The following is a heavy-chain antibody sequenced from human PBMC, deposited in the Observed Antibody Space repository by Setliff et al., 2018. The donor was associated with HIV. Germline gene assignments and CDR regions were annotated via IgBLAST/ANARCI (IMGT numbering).Heavy chain of an antibody. CDR3: AREKSITSAWYGGYYFDY. J-gene: IGHJ4*02. D-gene: IGHD3-3*01. V-gene: IGHV4-34*01. CDR2: INQNGRT. CDR1: GGSFSNYY. Sequence: SETLSLTCAIYGGSFSNYYWSWIRHAPGRGLEWIAEINQNGRTNYNPALKSRVLVSLDTSKNQCSLHLVSVTAADTAVYFCAREKSITSAWYGGYYFDYWGQGTTVTVSS.